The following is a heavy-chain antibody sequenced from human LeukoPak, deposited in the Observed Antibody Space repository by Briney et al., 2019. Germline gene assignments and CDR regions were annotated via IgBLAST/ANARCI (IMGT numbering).Heavy chain of an antibody. CDR1: GFTFTNAR. V-gene: IGHV3-15*01. CDR2: IKRQSDGGTT. Sequence: GGSLRLSCAASGFTFTNARMSWVRHAPGKGLEWVGRIKRQSDGGTTDYAAPVKGRFTISRDDSKNTLYLQMDSLKTEDTAVYYCTTDYPRDSTGYWGQGTLVTVSS. D-gene: IGHD4-11*01. CDR3: TTDYPRDSTGY. J-gene: IGHJ4*02.